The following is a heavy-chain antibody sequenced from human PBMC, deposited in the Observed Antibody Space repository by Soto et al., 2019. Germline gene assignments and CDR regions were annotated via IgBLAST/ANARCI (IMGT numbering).Heavy chain of an antibody. CDR2: ISAYNGNT. D-gene: IGHD5-12*01. CDR1: GYTFTSYG. Sequence: QVQLVQSGAEVKKPGASVKVSCKASGYTFTSYGISWVRQAPGQGLEWMGWISAYNGNTNYAQKLQGRVTMTTDTSTSTAYMERRSLRSDDTAVYYCARDSIVATKQLDWFDPWGQGTLVTVSS. V-gene: IGHV1-18*01. J-gene: IGHJ5*02. CDR3: ARDSIVATKQLDWFDP.